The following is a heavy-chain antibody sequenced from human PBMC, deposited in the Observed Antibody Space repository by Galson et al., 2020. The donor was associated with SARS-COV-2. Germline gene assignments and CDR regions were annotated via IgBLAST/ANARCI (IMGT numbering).Heavy chain of an antibody. Sequence: ASVKVSCKASGYTFTSYAINWVRQAPGQGLEWMGWISAHSGNTNYAQKFQGRVTMTTDTSTSTGYMELRSLRSDDTAVYYCARDIYYGSGVFDYWGQGTLVTVFS. J-gene: IGHJ4*02. CDR1: GYTFTSYA. V-gene: IGHV1-18*01. D-gene: IGHD3-10*01. CDR2: ISAHSGNT. CDR3: ARDIYYGSGVFDY.